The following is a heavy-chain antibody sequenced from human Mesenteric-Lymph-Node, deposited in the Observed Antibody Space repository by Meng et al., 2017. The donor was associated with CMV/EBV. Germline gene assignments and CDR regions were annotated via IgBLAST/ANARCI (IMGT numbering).Heavy chain of an antibody. CDR3: ARGGGTGISDY. J-gene: IGHJ4*02. CDR2: INSVNDNT. CDR1: GSTFTSYA. V-gene: IGHV1-3*01. Sequence: SCKASGSTFTSYALHWVRQAPGQSLEWMGWINSVNDNTKYSQKFQGRVTIIRDTSTSTVYMELSSLRSEDTAVYYCARGGGTGISDYRGQGTLVTVSS. D-gene: IGHD3-10*01.